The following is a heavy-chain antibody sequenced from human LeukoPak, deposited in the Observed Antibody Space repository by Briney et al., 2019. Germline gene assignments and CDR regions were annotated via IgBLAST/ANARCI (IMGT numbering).Heavy chain of an antibody. Sequence: GGSLRLSCGASGFTFSNYGMLWVRQAPGKGLEWVAFIRYDGNNKLYADSMKGRFTISRDNSKNTLFLHINSLRAENTALYYCAKGSGNGYGSGPFDYWGQGTLVTVSS. D-gene: IGHD3-10*01. J-gene: IGHJ4*02. CDR1: GFTFSNYG. V-gene: IGHV3-30*02. CDR2: IRYDGNNK. CDR3: AKGSGNGYGSGPFDY.